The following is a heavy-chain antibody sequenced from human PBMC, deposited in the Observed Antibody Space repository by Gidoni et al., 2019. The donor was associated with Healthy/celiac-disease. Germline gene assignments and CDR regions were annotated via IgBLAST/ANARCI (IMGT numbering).Heavy chain of an antibody. CDR1: GFTFSSYA. CDR2: ISGSGGST. V-gene: IGHV3-23*01. Sequence: EVQLLESGGGLLQPGGSLRLSCAASGFTFSSYALSWVRQAPGKGLECVSAISGSGGSTYYADSVKCRFTISRDNSKNTLYLQMNSLRAEDTAVYYCAKEGMAVAGTYFDYWGQGTLVTVSS. J-gene: IGHJ4*02. D-gene: IGHD6-19*01. CDR3: AKEGMAVAGTYFDY.